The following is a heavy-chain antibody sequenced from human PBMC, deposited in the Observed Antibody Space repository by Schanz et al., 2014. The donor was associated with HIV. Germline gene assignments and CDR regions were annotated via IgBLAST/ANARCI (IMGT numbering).Heavy chain of an antibody. Sequence: ELQLVESGGRLVKPGGSLSLSCAASGFSFSYYGMNWVRQAPGKGLEWVSSISSNSAYIYYADSLKGRFTISRDNANNSLYLQLNSLSAEDTAVYYCARGSWYSSGWYDDYYYYDVDVWGQGTTVTVSS. CDR3: ARGSWYSSGWYDDYYYYDVDV. CDR1: GFSFSYYG. V-gene: IGHV3-21*02. J-gene: IGHJ6*02. D-gene: IGHD6-19*01. CDR2: ISSNSAYI.